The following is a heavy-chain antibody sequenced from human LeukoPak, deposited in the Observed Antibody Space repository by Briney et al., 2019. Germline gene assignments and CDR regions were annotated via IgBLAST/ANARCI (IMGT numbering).Heavy chain of an antibody. J-gene: IGHJ6*03. Sequence: SETLSLTCTVSGGSISSYYWSWIRQPPGKGLEWIGRIYTSGGTNYNPSLKSRVTMSVDTSKNQFSLKLSSVTAADTAVYYCARVNYYYYYMDVWGKGTTVTISS. CDR1: GGSISSYY. CDR3: ARVNYYYYYMDV. CDR2: IYTSGGT. V-gene: IGHV4-4*07.